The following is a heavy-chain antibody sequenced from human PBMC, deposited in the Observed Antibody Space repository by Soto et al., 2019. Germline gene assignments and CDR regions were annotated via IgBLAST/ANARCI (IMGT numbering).Heavy chain of an antibody. D-gene: IGHD2-2*01. V-gene: IGHV4-31*03. CDR1: GGSISSGGYY. Sequence: SETLSLTCTISGGSISSGGYYWSWIRQHPGKGLEWIGYIYYSGTTYYNPSLKSRVTISVDTSKNQFSLKLSSVSAADTALYYCARCSLVVVPAPGFDPWGRGTLVTVS. CDR3: ARCSLVVVPAPGFDP. CDR2: IYYSGTT. J-gene: IGHJ5*02.